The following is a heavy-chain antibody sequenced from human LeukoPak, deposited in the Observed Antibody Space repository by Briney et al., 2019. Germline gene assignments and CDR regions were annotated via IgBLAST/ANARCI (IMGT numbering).Heavy chain of an antibody. Sequence: GGSLQISCKGSGFSFTTYWIGWVRQMPGKGLEWMGIIYPGDSETRYSPSFQGQVTISADRSISTAYLQWSSLKASDTAMYYCARPGGYYGDWFDPWGQGTLVTVSS. V-gene: IGHV5-51*01. CDR2: IYPGDSET. D-gene: IGHD3-22*01. CDR1: GFSFTTYW. J-gene: IGHJ5*02. CDR3: ARPGGYYGDWFDP.